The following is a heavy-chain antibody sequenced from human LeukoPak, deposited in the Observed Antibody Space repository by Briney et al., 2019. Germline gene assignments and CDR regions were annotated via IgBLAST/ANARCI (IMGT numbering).Heavy chain of an antibody. CDR2: IWYDGSNK. J-gene: IGHJ6*02. CDR1: GFTFSSYG. D-gene: IGHD5-24*01. CDR3: ARGGLEMATENYYYYGMDV. Sequence: PGGSLRLSCAASGFTFSSYGMHWVRQAPGKGLEWVAVIWYDGSNKYYADSVKGRFTISRDNSKNTLYLQMNSLRAEDTAVYYCARGGLEMATENYYYYGMDVWGQGTTVTVSS. V-gene: IGHV3-33*08.